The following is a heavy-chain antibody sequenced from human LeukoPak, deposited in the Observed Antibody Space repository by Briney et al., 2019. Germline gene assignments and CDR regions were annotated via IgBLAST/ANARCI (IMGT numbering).Heavy chain of an antibody. D-gene: IGHD1-26*01. CDR2: IYYSGST. CDR3: ARVSGATIAFDY. J-gene: IGHJ4*02. CDR1: GGSISSGGYY. Sequence: NPSQTLSLTCTVSGGSISSGGYYWSWIRQPPGKGLEWIGYIYYSGSTNYNPSLKSRVTISVDTSKNQFSLKLSSVTAADTAVYYCARVSGATIAFDYWGQGTLVTVSS. V-gene: IGHV4-61*08.